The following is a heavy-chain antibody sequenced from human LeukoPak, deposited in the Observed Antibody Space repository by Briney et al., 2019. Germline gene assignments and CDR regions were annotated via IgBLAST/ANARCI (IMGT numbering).Heavy chain of an antibody. J-gene: IGHJ4*02. CDR3: ARVSQTPAYYYTSGYYYLGY. CDR1: GYTFTSYD. V-gene: IGHV1-8*01. D-gene: IGHD3-22*01. CDR2: MNPTSGNT. Sequence: ASVKVSCRTSGYTFTSYDINWVRQAAGQGLEWMGWMNPTSGNTGYAQSFQGRVTMTRDTSISTAYMELSSLKSEDTAVYYCARVSQTPAYYYTSGYYYLGYWGQGTLVTVSS.